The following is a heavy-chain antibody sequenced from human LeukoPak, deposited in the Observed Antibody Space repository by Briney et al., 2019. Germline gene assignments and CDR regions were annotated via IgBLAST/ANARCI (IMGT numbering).Heavy chain of an antibody. CDR2: IGSNGGST. J-gene: IGHJ4*02. CDR1: GFTLSRYG. CDR3: VKGYCSSISCSLIDY. D-gene: IGHD2-2*01. V-gene: IGHV3-64D*06. Sequence: GGSLRLSCSAPGFTLSRYGMHWVRQAPGKGLEYVSGIGSNGGSTNYADSVKGRFTISRDNSKNTLHLQMSSLRAEDTAVYYCVKGYCSSISCSLIDYGGQGTLVTVSS.